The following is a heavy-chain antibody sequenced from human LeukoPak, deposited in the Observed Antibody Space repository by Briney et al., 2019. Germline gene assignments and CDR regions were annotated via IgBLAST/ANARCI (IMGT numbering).Heavy chain of an antibody. CDR2: MNPNSGNT. CDR1: GYTFTSYD. J-gene: IGHJ6*03. D-gene: IGHD2-15*01. CDR3: ARGPKGYCSGDSCYSSLYMDG. Sequence: ASVKVSCKASGYTFTSYDINWVRQATGQGLEWMGWMNPNSGNTGYAQKFQGRVTITRNTSISTAYMELSSLRSEDTAVYYCARGPKGYCSGDSCYSSLYMDGWGKGTTVAISS. V-gene: IGHV1-8*03.